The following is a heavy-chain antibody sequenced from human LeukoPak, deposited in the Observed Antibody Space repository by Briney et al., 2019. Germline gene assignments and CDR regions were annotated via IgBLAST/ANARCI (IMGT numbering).Heavy chain of an antibody. CDR1: GFTFSSYG. V-gene: IGHV3-33*01. CDR2: IWYDGSDE. J-gene: IGHJ6*02. CDR3: ARGPDLYGMDV. Sequence: GGSLRLSCAASGFTFSSYGMFWVRQAPGKGLEWVAIIWYDGSDEYYADSVKGRFTIPRDNSKTTLYLQMNSLRVEDTAIYYCARGPDLYGMDVWGQGATVTVSS.